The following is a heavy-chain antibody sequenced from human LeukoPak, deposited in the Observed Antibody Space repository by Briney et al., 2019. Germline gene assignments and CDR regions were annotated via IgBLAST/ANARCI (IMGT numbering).Heavy chain of an antibody. J-gene: IGHJ4*02. V-gene: IGHV3-48*04. CDR2: ISSSSSTI. Sequence: GGSLRLSCAASGFTFSSYSMNWVRQAPGKRLEWVSYISSSSSTIYYADSVKGRFTISRDNAKHSLSLQMDSLRAEDTAVYYCLKDYLGSWGQGTLVTVSS. CDR3: LKDYLGS. D-gene: IGHD2-15*01. CDR1: GFTFSSYS.